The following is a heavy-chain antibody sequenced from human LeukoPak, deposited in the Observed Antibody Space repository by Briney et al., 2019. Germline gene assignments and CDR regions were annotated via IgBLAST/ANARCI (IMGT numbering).Heavy chain of an antibody. J-gene: IGHJ6*04. V-gene: IGHV1-46*01. CDR2: INPSGGST. Sequence: GASVKVSCKASGYTFTSYYMHWVRQGPGQGLEWMGIINPSGGSTSYAQKFQGRVTMTRDTSTSTVYIELSSLRSEDTAVYYCARWPPGNDHLWPYSVMDVWGKGTTVTVSS. CDR3: ARWPPGNDHLWPYSVMDV. D-gene: IGHD1-1*01. CDR1: GYTFTSYY.